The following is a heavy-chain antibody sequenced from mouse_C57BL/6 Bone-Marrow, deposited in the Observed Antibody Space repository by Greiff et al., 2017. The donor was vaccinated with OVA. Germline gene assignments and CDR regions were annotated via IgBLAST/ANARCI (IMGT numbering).Heavy chain of an antibody. Sequence: EVKLMESGEGLVKPGGSLKLSCAASGFTFSSYAMSWVRQTPEKRLEWVAYISSGGDYIYYAATVQGRFTISRDNARNTLYLQMSSLKSEDTAMYYCTREERWLLQYYAMDYWGQGTSVTVSS. CDR1: GFTFSSYA. CDR3: TREERWLLQYYAMDY. D-gene: IGHD2-3*01. J-gene: IGHJ4*01. CDR2: ISSGGDYI. V-gene: IGHV5-9-1*02.